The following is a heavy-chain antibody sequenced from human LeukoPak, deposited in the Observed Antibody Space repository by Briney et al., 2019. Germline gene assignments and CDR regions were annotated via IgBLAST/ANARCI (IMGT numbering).Heavy chain of an antibody. J-gene: IGHJ4*02. V-gene: IGHV1-2*02. CDR2: INPNSGGT. D-gene: IGHD3-3*01. CDR3: ARDRVLEWFQKAAPFDY. CDR1: GYTFIGYY. Sequence: ASVKVSCKASGYTFIGYYMHWVRQARGQGLECMGWINPNSGGTNYAQKFQGRVTMTRDTSITTVYMELRRLRSDDTAVYYCARDRVLEWFQKAAPFDYWGQGSLVTVSS.